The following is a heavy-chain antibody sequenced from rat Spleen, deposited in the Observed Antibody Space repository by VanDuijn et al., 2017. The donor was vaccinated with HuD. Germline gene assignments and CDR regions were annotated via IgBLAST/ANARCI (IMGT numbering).Heavy chain of an antibody. Sequence: EVQLVESDGGLVQPGRSLKLSCAASGFTFNNYGMAWVRQAPAKGLEWVAAISYDGISTYYRDSVRGRFTISRDNAKSTLNLQMDSLRSEDTATYYCARRASYDGYSNYFDYWGQGVMVTVYS. CDR2: ISYDGIST. D-gene: IGHD1-12*03. CDR3: ARRASYDGYSNYFDY. CDR1: GFTFNNYG. V-gene: IGHV5-29*01. J-gene: IGHJ2*01.